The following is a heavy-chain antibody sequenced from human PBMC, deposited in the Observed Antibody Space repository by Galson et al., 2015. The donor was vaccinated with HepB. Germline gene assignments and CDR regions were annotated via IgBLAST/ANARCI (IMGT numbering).Heavy chain of an antibody. CDR3: AKDTGQYQLLGEFDY. CDR2: TSYDGRNK. D-gene: IGHD2-2*01. J-gene: IGHJ4*02. Sequence: SLRLSCAASGFTFSSYGMHWVRRAPGKGLEWVAVTSYDGRNKYYADSVQGRFTISRDNSKNTLYLQMNSLRAEDTAVYYCAKDTGQYQLLGEFDYWGQGTLVTVSS. V-gene: IGHV3-30*18. CDR1: GFTFSSYG.